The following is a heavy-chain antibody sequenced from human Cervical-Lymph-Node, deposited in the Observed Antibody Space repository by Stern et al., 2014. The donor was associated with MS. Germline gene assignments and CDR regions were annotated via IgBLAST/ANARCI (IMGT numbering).Heavy chain of an antibody. J-gene: IGHJ4*02. CDR1: GFAFSTYA. CDR3: ARGGRGVGLEY. Sequence: VQLLESGGGVVQRGWSLSLSCVASGFAFSTYAMHWVRQAPGKGLGWVAFVSYDGTQRNSTDSVKARFTISRDNSKNTLYLHMNSLRDEDTAVYFCARGGRGVGLEYWGQGALVTVSS. D-gene: IGHD3-10*01. V-gene: IGHV3-30-3*01. CDR2: VSYDGTQR.